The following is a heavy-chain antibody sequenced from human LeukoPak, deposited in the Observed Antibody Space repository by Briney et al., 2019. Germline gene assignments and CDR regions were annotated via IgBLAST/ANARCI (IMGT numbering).Heavy chain of an antibody. J-gene: IGHJ4*02. V-gene: IGHV3-21*01. CDR2: ISGSGSYI. CDR1: GFTFSFAA. CDR3: ARGAWFGELLSRPAHDY. D-gene: IGHD3-10*01. Sequence: GGSLRLSRAASGFTFSFAAMTWVRQGPGKGLEWVSSISGSGSYIYYADSVKGRFAISRDNAKNSLYLQMNTLRAEDTAVYYCARGAWFGELLSRPAHDYWGQGTLVTVSS.